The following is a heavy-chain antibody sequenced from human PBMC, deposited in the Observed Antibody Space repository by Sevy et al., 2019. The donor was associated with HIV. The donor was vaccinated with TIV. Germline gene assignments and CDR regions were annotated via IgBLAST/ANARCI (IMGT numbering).Heavy chain of an antibody. CDR2: ISSSSSYI. V-gene: IGHV3-21*04. CDR3: VKDNYYDSSGFDY. D-gene: IGHD3-22*01. CDR1: GFTFSSYS. J-gene: IGHJ4*02. Sequence: GGSLRLSCAASGFTFSSYSMNWVRQAPGKGLEWVSSISSSSSYIYYADSVKGRFTISRDNAKNSLYLQMNSLRPEDTALYYGVKDNYYDSSGFDYWGQGTLVTVSS.